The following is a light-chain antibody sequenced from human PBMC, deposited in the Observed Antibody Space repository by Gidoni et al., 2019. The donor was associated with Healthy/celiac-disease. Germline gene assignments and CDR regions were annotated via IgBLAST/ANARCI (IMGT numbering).Light chain of an antibody. V-gene: IGKV1-33*01. J-gene: IGKJ4*01. Sequence: DIQMTQSPASLSASVGDRVTITCQASQDISNHLNWYQQKPGKAPTLLIYDASHLETGVPSRFSGSGSGTDFTFTISSLQPEDIATYYFQQYDNLPLTFGGXTKVEIK. CDR1: QDISNH. CDR2: DAS. CDR3: QQYDNLPLT.